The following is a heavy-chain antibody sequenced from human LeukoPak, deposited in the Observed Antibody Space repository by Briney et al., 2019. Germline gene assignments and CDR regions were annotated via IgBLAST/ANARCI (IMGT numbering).Heavy chain of an antibody. V-gene: IGHV4-59*08. CDR2: INYSGST. D-gene: IGHD1-26*01. J-gene: IGHJ4*02. CDR1: GDSITSHY. Sequence: PSETLSLTCTVSGDSITSHYWSWIRQPPGKGLEWIGYINYSGSTDYNPSLKSRVTMSVETSKNQFSLKLSSVTAADTAVYYCARHYDGRENRSYYEDYWGQGTLVIVSS. CDR3: ARHYDGRENRSYYEDY.